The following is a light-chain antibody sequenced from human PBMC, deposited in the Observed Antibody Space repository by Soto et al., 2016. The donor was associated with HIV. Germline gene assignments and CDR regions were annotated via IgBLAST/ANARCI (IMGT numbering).Light chain of an antibody. J-gene: IGLJ3*02. V-gene: IGLV3-21*03. CDR1: NIGRKS. Sequence: SYVLTQPPSVSVAPGKTARITCGGNNIGRKSVHWYQQKPGQAPVLVVYDDDDRPSGIPERFSGSSSGNTATLTISRVEIGDEADYYCQVWDSSSDHWVFGGGTKLTVL. CDR3: QVWDSSSDHWV. CDR2: DDD.